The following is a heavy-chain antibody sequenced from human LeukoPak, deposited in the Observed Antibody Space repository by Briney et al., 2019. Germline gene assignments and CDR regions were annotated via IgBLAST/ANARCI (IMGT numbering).Heavy chain of an antibody. J-gene: IGHJ5*02. CDR1: GGSISSSSYY. V-gene: IGHV4-61*01. Sequence: SETLSLTCTVSGGSISSSSYYWSWIRQPPGKGLEWIGYIYYSGSTNYNPSLKSRVTISVDTSKNQFSLKLSSVTAADTAVYYCAREVRGSYNWFDPWGQGTLVTVSS. CDR3: AREVRGSYNWFDP. CDR2: IYYSGST. D-gene: IGHD3-10*01.